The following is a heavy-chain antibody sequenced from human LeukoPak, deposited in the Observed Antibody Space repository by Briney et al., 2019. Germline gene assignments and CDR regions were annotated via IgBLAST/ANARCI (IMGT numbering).Heavy chain of an antibody. CDR3: AREKQSGGTPFDY. CDR1: GFTFTGHS. Sequence: GGSLRLSCVASGFTFTGHSMHWVRQAPGKGVEWVAVVSDDEKTIFYADSLKGRFTVSRDNSKNTVYLQMNSLRDEDTAVYYCAREKQSGGTPFDYWGQGSLVTVSS. J-gene: IGHJ4*02. CDR2: VSDDEKTI. D-gene: IGHD1-26*01. V-gene: IGHV3-30*04.